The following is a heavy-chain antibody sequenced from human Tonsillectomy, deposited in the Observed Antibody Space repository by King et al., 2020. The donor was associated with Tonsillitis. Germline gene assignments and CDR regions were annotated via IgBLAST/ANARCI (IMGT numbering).Heavy chain of an antibody. D-gene: IGHD1-26*01. CDR1: GFTFSSYA. CDR2: ISYNGSNR. V-gene: IGHV3-30*04. CDR3: ARDIVGATYYYYGMDA. Sequence: VQLVESGGGVVQPGRSLRLSCAASGFTFSSYAMHWVRQAPGKGLEWVAVISYNGSNRYYADSVKGRFTISRDNSKNTLYLQMNSLRAEDTAVYYCARDIVGATYYYYGMDAWGQGTTVTVSS. J-gene: IGHJ6*02.